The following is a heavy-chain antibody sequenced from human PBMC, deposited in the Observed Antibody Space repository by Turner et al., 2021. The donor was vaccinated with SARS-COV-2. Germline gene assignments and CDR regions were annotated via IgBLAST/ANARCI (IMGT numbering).Heavy chain of an antibody. V-gene: IGHV1-2*02. CDR3: AVLEMATITDAFDI. Sequence: QVQLVQSGAEVKKPGASVKVSCMASGYTFTGYYMHWVRQAPGQGLEWMGWINPNSGGTNYAQKFQGRVTMTRDTSISTAYMELSRLGSDDTAVYYCAVLEMATITDAFDIWGQGTMVTVSS. D-gene: IGHD5-12*01. J-gene: IGHJ3*02. CDR1: GYTFTGYY. CDR2: INPNSGGT.